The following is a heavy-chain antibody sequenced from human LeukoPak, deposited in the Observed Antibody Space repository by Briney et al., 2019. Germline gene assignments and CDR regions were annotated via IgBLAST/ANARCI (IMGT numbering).Heavy chain of an antibody. V-gene: IGHV3-30*04. D-gene: IGHD3-3*01. Sequence: PGGSLRLSCAASGFTFNAYTMHWVRQAPGKGLEWVARISNDGSNKYYTDSVKGRFTISRDSSKNTVYLQVNSLRTEDTALYYCARGFDTNAFDIWGQGTLVTVSS. J-gene: IGHJ3*02. CDR1: GFTFNAYT. CDR3: ARGFDTNAFDI. CDR2: ISNDGSNK.